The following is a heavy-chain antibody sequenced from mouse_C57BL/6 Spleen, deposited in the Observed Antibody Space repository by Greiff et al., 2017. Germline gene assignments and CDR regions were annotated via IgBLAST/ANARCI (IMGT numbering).Heavy chain of an antibody. CDR1: GFTFSSYA. CDR2: ISDGGSYT. CDR3: AIYDGYYDAMDY. J-gene: IGHJ4*01. V-gene: IGHV5-4*03. D-gene: IGHD2-3*01. Sequence: EVKLMESGGGLVKPGGSLKLSCAASGFTFSSYAMSWVRQTPEKRLEWVATISDGGSYTYYPDNVKGRFTISRDNAKNNLYLQMSHLKSEDTAMYYCAIYDGYYDAMDYWGQGTSVTVSS.